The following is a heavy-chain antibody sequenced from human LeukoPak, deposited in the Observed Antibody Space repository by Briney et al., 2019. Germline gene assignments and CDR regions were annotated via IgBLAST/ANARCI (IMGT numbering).Heavy chain of an antibody. D-gene: IGHD6-19*01. CDR1: GFTFSSYG. V-gene: IGHV3-30*02. J-gene: IGHJ4*02. Sequence: PGGSLRLSCAASGFTFSSYGMHWVRQAPGKGLEWVAFIRYDGSNKYYADSVKGRFTISRDNSKNTLYLQMNSLRAEDTAVYYCAKDPNPVAGPIDYWGQGTLVTVSS. CDR2: IRYDGSNK. CDR3: AKDPNPVAGPIDY.